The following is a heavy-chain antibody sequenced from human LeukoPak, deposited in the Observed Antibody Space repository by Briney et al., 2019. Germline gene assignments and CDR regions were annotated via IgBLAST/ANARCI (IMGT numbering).Heavy chain of an antibody. CDR2: IIPILGIA. CDR3: ARADSLGNYYDV. D-gene: IGHD3-10*01. V-gene: IGHV1-69*04. Sequence: SVKVSCKASGGTFSSYAISWVRQAPGQGLEWMGRIIPILGIANYAQKFQGRVTITADKSATTAYMELSSLRSEDTAVYFCARADSLGNYYDVWGQGTLVTVSS. CDR1: GGTFSSYA. J-gene: IGHJ4*02.